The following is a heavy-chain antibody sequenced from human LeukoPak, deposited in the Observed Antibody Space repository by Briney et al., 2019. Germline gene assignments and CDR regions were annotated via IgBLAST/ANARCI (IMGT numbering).Heavy chain of an antibody. D-gene: IGHD3-22*01. CDR2: IGSGGSA. V-gene: IGHV3-23*01. CDR3: ARDRGGLTMIVPSDY. Sequence: GGSLRLSCAASGFTFSSYAMTWVRQAPGKGLEWVSAIGSGGSAYYADSVKGRFTISRDNSKNTLYLHINSLRAEDTAVYYCARDRGGLTMIVPSDYWGQGTLVTVSS. J-gene: IGHJ4*02. CDR1: GFTFSSYA.